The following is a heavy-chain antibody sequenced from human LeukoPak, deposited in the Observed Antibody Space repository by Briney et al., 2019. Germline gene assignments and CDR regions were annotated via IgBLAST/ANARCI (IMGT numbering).Heavy chain of an antibody. V-gene: IGHV4-59*01. CDR1: GGSISLYY. CDR2: IYYSGST. D-gene: IGHD1-26*01. Sequence: SETLSLTCTVSGGSISLYYWSWIRQPPGKGLEWIGYIYYSGSTKYNPSFKSRVTISVDTSKNQLSLKLTSVTAADTAVYYCARGAIEGDTRWFDPWGQGTLVTVSS. CDR3: ARGAIEGDTRWFDP. J-gene: IGHJ5*02.